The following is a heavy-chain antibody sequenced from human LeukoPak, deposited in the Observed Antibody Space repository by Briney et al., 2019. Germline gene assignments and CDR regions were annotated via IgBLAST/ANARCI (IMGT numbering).Heavy chain of an antibody. CDR2: ISGSGGST. J-gene: IGHJ5*02. CDR3: ASKYNWFDP. CDR1: GFTFSDYY. Sequence: GGSLRLSCVASGFTFSDYYMTWIRQAPGKGLEWVSAISGSGGSTYYADSVKSRFTISRDNSKNTLYLQMNSLRAEDTAVYYCASKYNWFDPWGQGTLVTVSS. V-gene: IGHV3-23*01.